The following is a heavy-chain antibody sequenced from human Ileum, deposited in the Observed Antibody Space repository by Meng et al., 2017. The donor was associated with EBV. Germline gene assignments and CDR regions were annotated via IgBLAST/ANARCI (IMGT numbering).Heavy chain of an antibody. J-gene: IGHJ4*02. V-gene: IGHV3-30*18. CDR2: ISYDGSTK. Sequence: RVESGGGVVRPGRALRLSCAASGFTFSDYGMHWVRQAPGKGLEWVAVISYDGSTKYYVDSVKGRFTISRDNSKSTLYLQMNSLRDEDTAVYYCAKEEVSRRFDYWGQGTLVTVSS. CDR1: GFTFSDYG. D-gene: IGHD5/OR15-5a*01. CDR3: AKEEVSRRFDY.